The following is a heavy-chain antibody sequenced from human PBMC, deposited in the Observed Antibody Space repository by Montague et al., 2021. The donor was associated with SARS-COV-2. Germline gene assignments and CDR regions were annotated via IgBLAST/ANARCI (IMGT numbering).Heavy chain of an antibody. Sequence: SETLSLTCTVSGGSIGDWTYYWGWIRQPPGKGLERIGSIYYSGSTHYNPSLKSRVTISVDTSKNQFSLKLSSVTAADTAVYYCARDTRITMLVVVNRYGLDVWGQGTTVTVSS. J-gene: IGHJ6*02. CDR1: GGSIGDWTYY. V-gene: IGHV4-39*07. D-gene: IGHD3-22*01. CDR3: ARDTRITMLVVVNRYGLDV. CDR2: IYYSGST.